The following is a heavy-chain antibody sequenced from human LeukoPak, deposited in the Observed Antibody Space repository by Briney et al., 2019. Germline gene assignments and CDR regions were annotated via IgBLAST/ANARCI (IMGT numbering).Heavy chain of an antibody. CDR1: GYTFTSYD. J-gene: IGHJ4*02. D-gene: IGHD3-9*01. Sequence: ASVKVSCKASGYTFTSYDINWVRQATGQGLEWMGWMNPNSGNTGYAQKFQGRVTMTRNTSISTAYMELSSLRSEDTAVYYCARGRKSSLRYSVRVLDYWGQGTLVTVSS. CDR3: ARGRKSSLRYSVRVLDY. CDR2: MNPNSGNT. V-gene: IGHV1-8*01.